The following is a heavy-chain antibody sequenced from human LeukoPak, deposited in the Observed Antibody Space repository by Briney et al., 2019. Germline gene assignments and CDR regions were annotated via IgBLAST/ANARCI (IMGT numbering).Heavy chain of an antibody. CDR2: IIPIFGTA. CDR1: GGTFSSYA. J-gene: IGHJ4*02. V-gene: IGHV1-69*06. Sequence: SVKVSCKASGGTFSSYAISWVRQAPGQGLEWMGGIIPIFGTANYAQKFQGRVTITADKSTSTAYMELSSLRSEDTAVYYCASRVGYSSGWYDYFDYWGQGTLVTVSS. D-gene: IGHD6-19*01. CDR3: ASRVGYSSGWYDYFDY.